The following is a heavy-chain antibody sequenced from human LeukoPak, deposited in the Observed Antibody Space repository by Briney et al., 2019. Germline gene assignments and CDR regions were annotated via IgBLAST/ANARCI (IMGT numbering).Heavy chain of an antibody. CDR2: MNPNSGNT. J-gene: IGHJ6*03. CDR3: ARGRRGVIILPYYYYYMDV. Sequence: GASVKVSCKASGYTFTSYDINWVRQATGQGLEWMGWMNPNSGNTGYAQKFQGRVTMTRNTSISTAYMELSSLRSEDTAVYYCARGRRGVIILPYYYYYMDVWGKGTTVTVSS. D-gene: IGHD3-10*01. V-gene: IGHV1-8*01. CDR1: GYTFTSYD.